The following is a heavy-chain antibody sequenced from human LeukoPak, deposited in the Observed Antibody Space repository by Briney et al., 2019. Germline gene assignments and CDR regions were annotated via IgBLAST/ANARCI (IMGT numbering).Heavy chain of an antibody. Sequence: EASVKVSCKASGYTFTSYAISWVRQAPGQGLEWMGGIIPIFGTANYAQKFQGRVTITTDESTSTAYMELSSLRSEDTAVYYCARDLPRKYSSGTYMDVWGKGTTVTVSS. CDR1: GYTFTSYA. CDR3: ARDLPRKYSSGTYMDV. CDR2: IIPIFGTA. V-gene: IGHV1-69*05. J-gene: IGHJ6*03. D-gene: IGHD6-19*01.